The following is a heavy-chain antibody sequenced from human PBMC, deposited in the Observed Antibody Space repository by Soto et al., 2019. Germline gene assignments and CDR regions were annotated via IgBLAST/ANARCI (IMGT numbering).Heavy chain of an antibody. J-gene: IGHJ5*02. CDR3: ARVQQQTPLRYFDWFRSENWFDP. Sequence: QVPLVQSGAEVKKPGASVKVSCKASGYTFTSYAMHWVRQAPGQRLEWMGWINAGNGNTKYSQKFQGRVTITRDTSASTAYMELSSLRSEDTAVYYCARVQQQTPLRYFDWFRSENWFDPWGQGTLVTVSS. D-gene: IGHD3-9*01. CDR1: GYTFTSYA. V-gene: IGHV1-3*01. CDR2: INAGNGNT.